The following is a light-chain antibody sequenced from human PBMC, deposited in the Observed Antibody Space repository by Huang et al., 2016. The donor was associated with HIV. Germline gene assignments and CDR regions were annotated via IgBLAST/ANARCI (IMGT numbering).Light chain of an antibody. V-gene: IGKV3-15*01. CDR2: GAS. Sequence: EIVMTQSPATLFVSPGEGATLSCRASQTVSSNLAWYQQKPGQAPRLLIYGASTRATGIPARFSGSGSGTEFTLTISSLQSEDFALYYCQQYNNWPPWTFGQGTKVEI. CDR3: QQYNNWPPWT. CDR1: QTVSSN. J-gene: IGKJ1*01.